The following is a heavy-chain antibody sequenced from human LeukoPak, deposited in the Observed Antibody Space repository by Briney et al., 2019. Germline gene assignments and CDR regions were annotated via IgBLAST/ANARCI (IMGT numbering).Heavy chain of an antibody. CDR3: ARGASYYDSSGYSDY. CDR1: GGSFSGYY. CDR2: INHSGST. D-gene: IGHD3-22*01. Sequence: SETLSLTCAVYGGSFSGYYWSWIRQPPGKGLEWIGEINHSGSTNYNPSLKSRVTISVDSSKNQFSLKLSSVTAADTAVYYCARGASYYDSSGYSDYWGLGTLVTVSS. J-gene: IGHJ4*02. V-gene: IGHV4-34*01.